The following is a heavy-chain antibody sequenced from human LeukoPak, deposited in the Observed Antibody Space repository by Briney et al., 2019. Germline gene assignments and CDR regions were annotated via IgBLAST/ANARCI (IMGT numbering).Heavy chain of an antibody. Sequence: SETLSLTCTVSGGSISGYYWSWIRQPPGKGLEWIGYIYYSGSTNYNPSLKGRVTISVDTSKNQFSLKLGSVTAADTAVYYCARHVASSWSDDNWFDPWGQGTLVTVSS. J-gene: IGHJ5*02. D-gene: IGHD6-13*01. V-gene: IGHV4-59*08. CDR1: GGSISGYY. CDR2: IYYSGST. CDR3: ARHVASSWSDDNWFDP.